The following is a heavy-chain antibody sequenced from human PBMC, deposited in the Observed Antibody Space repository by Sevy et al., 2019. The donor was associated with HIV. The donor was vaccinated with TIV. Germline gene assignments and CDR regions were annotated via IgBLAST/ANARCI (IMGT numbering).Heavy chain of an antibody. V-gene: IGHV3-48*02. CDR1: GLTFSSDS. CDR3: ARDVDTPFVRSFDS. J-gene: IGHJ4*02. CDR2: ISSSRTI. D-gene: IGHD5-18*01. Sequence: GGSLRLSCVVSGLTFSSDSMNWVRQAPGKGLEWLAYISSSRTIYYVDSVEGRFTISRDNDKKSVFLQMNNLRDEDSATYYCARDVDTPFVRSFDSWGQGTLVTVSS.